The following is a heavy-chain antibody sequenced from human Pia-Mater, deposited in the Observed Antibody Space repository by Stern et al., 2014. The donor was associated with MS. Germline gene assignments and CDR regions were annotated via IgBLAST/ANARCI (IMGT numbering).Heavy chain of an antibody. CDR3: ARSNSKHYFDY. CDR1: GYILTSFY. CDR2: INPSGGTT. J-gene: IGHJ4*02. Sequence: QVQLVQSGAEVKKPGASVKVSCPASGYILTSFYINWVRQAPGQGLEWMGIINPSGGTTRYAQKFQGRVTMTRDTSTRTVHMDLSSLRSDDTAVYYCARSNSKHYFDYWGQGTLVTVSS. V-gene: IGHV1-46*01. D-gene: IGHD4-23*01.